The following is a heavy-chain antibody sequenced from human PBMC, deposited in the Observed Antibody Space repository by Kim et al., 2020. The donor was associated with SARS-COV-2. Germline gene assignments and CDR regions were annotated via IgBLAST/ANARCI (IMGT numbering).Heavy chain of an antibody. CDR3: ARDLGYSYYNWFDP. J-gene: IGHJ5*02. Sequence: SVKVSCKASGGTFSSYAISWVRQAPGQGLEWMGRIIPILGIANYAQKFQGRVTITADKSTSTAYMELSSLRSEDTAVYYCARDLGYSYYNWFDPWGQGTLVTVSS. CDR2: IIPILGIA. V-gene: IGHV1-69*04. CDR1: GGTFSSYA. D-gene: IGHD5-18*01.